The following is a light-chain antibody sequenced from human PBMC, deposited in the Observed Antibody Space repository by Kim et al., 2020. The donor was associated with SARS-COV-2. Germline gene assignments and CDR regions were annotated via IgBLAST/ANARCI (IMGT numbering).Light chain of an antibody. CDR2: YDT. J-gene: IGLJ3*02. CDR3: QVWDSSRDHPV. CDR1: NIGSKS. V-gene: IGLV3-21*04. Sequence: SYELTQPPSVSVAPGKTARITCGGNNIGSKSVHWYQQKPGQAPVLVIYYDTDRPSGIPERFSGSNSGNTATLTISRVEAGDEADYSCQVWDSSRDHPVFGGGTQLTVL.